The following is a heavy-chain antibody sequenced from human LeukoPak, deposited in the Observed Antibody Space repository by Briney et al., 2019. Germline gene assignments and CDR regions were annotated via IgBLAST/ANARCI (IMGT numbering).Heavy chain of an antibody. CDR2: INHSGST. V-gene: IGHV4-34*01. J-gene: IGHJ4*02. D-gene: IGHD4-17*01. CDR1: GGSFSGYY. CDR3: AREYGDYPHRYFDY. Sequence: PSETLSLTCAVYGGSFSGYYWSWIRQPPGKGLEWIGEINHSGSTNYNPSLKSRVTISVDTSKNQFSLKLSSVTAADTAVYYCAREYGDYPHRYFDYWGQGTLVTVSS.